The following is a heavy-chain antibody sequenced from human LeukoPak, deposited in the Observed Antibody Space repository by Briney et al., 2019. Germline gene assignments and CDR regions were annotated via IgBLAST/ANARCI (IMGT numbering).Heavy chain of an antibody. V-gene: IGHV4-31*03. CDR3: ARDLFGRDRRPFDC. CDR2: IYYSGST. D-gene: IGHD3-16*01. J-gene: IGHJ4*02. CDR1: GGSISSGGYY. Sequence: SQTLSLTCTVSGGSISSGGYYWSWIRQHPGKGLEWIGYIYYSGSTYYNPSLKSRVTISVDTSKNQFSLKLSSVTAADTAVYYCARDLFGRDRRPFDCWGQGTLVTVSS.